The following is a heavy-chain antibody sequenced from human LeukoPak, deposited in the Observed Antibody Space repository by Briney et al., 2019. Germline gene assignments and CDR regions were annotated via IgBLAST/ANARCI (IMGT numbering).Heavy chain of an antibody. CDR2: IHTSGST. V-gene: IGHV4-61*02. D-gene: IGHD2-2*01. CDR3: ARGAQVVPASVWFDP. CDR1: GGSINSGNYY. J-gene: IGHJ5*02. Sequence: SETLSLTCTVSGGSINSGNYYWSWIRQPAGKGLEWIGRIHTSGSTNSNPSLKSRVTISVDTSKNQFSLKLSSVTAADTAVYSCARGAQVVPASVWFDPWGQGTLVTVSS.